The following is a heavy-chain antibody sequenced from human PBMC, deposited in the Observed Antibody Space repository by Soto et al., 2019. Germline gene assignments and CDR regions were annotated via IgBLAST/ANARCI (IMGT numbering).Heavy chain of an antibody. V-gene: IGHV4-39*01. CDR2: IYYSGST. CDR3: ATNAKRNYYYYYMDV. J-gene: IGHJ6*03. CDR1: GGSISSSSYY. Sequence: QLQLQESGPGLVKPSETLSLTCTVSGGSISSSSYYWGWIRQPPGKGLEWIGSIYYSGSTYYNPSLKSRVTISVDTSKNQFSLKLSSVTAADTAVYYCATNAKRNYYYYYMDVWGKGTTVTVSS.